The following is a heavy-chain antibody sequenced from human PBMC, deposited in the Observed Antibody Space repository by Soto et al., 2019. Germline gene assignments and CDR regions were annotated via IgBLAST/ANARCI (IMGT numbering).Heavy chain of an antibody. D-gene: IGHD6-6*01. CDR1: GYTFTSYG. Sequence: ASVKVSCKASGYTFTSYGISWVRQAPGRGLEWMGWISAYNGNTNYAQKLQGRVTMTTDTSTSTAYMELRSLRSDDTAVYYCARATPSIAARPSWFDPWGQGTLVTVSS. CDR3: ARATPSIAARPSWFDP. CDR2: ISAYNGNT. J-gene: IGHJ5*02. V-gene: IGHV1-18*01.